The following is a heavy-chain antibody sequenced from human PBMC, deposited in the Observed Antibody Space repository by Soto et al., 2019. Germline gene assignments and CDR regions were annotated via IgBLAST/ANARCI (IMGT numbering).Heavy chain of an antibody. CDR1: GVTFSSYA. Sequence: SVKVSCKASGVTFSSYAISWVRQAPGQGLEWMGGIIPIFGTANYAQKFQGRVTITADESTSTAYMELSSLRSEDTAMYYCARAGHYDSSGLIMDVWGQGTTVTVSS. V-gene: IGHV1-69*13. J-gene: IGHJ6*02. CDR2: IIPIFGTA. D-gene: IGHD3-22*01. CDR3: ARAGHYDSSGLIMDV.